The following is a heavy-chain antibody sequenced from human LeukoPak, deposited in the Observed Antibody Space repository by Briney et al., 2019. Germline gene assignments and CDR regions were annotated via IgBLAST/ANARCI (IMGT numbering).Heavy chain of an antibody. CDR1: GGSISTYY. Sequence: SETLSLTCTVSGGSISTYYWTWIRQPPGKGLEWIGYIYNSGKTNYNPSLKSRVTISADTSKSQFSLKLGSVTAADTAVYYCARARGRYYYDSSGYPEDIWGQGTMVTVSS. CDR3: ARARGRYYYDSSGYPEDI. V-gene: IGHV4-59*01. D-gene: IGHD3-22*01. CDR2: IYNSGKT. J-gene: IGHJ3*02.